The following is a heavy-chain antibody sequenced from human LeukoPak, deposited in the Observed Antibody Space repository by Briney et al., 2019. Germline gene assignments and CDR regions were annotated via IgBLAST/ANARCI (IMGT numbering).Heavy chain of an antibody. CDR2: ISAYNGNT. Sequence: ASVKVSCKASGYTFTSYGISWVRQAPGQGLEWMGWISAYNGNTNYAQKPQGRVTMTTDTSTSTAYMELRSLRSDDTAVYYCARSRTNYYGSGPLSYWGQGTLVTVSS. D-gene: IGHD3-10*01. J-gene: IGHJ4*02. CDR1: GYTFTSYG. CDR3: ARSRTNYYGSGPLSY. V-gene: IGHV1-18*04.